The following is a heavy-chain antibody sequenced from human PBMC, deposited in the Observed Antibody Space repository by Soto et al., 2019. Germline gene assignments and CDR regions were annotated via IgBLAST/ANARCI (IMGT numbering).Heavy chain of an antibody. CDR2: IYYSGRT. J-gene: IGHJ4*02. V-gene: IGHV4-39*01. Sequence: QLQLQESGPGLVKPSETLSLTCTVSGGSISSSSYYWDWIRQPPGKGLEWIGRIYYSGRTYFNPSLKSRVPITADTSKNLFSLTLRSVTAADTAVYYCARHSEGLGGSYYYIDYWGQGTLVTVSS. D-gene: IGHD1-26*01. CDR1: GGSISSSSYY. CDR3: ARHSEGLGGSYYYIDY.